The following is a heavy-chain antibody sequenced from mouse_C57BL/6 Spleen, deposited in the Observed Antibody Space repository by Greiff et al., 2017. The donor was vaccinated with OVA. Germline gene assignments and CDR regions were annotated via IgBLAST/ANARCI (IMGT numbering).Heavy chain of an antibody. J-gene: IGHJ4*01. CDR3: ARWGAQAMDY. CDR2: IDPSDSYT. CDR1: GYTFTSYW. D-gene: IGHD3-2*02. Sequence: VQLQQPGAELVKPGASVKLSCKASGYTFTSYWMQWVKQRPGPGLEWIGEIDPSDSYTNYNQKFKGKATLTVDTSSSTAYMQLSSLTSEDSAVYYCARWGAQAMDYWGQGTSVTVSS. V-gene: IGHV1-50*01.